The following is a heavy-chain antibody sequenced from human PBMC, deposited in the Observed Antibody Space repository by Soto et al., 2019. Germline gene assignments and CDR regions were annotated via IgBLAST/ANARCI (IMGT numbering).Heavy chain of an antibody. J-gene: IGHJ4*02. D-gene: IGHD3-10*01. Sequence: QVQLVESGGGLVKPGGSLRLSCAASGFTFSEYYMSWIRQAPGKGLEWVSYISSSSSSTTYADSVKGRFTISRDNAKNSLYLQMNSLRAEDTAVYYCARYYYASGSYHYSFDYWGQGTLVTVSS. V-gene: IGHV3-11*06. CDR2: ISSSSSST. CDR3: ARYYYASGSYHYSFDY. CDR1: GFTFSEYY.